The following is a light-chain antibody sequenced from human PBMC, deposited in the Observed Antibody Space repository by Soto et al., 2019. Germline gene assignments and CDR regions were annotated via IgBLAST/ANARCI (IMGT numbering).Light chain of an antibody. J-gene: IGKJ1*01. CDR1: QSVSNSY. CDR2: GAS. V-gene: IGKV3-20*01. CDR3: QQYGSSPWT. Sequence: EIVMTQSQVTLSVSPGERAPLSCRASQSVSNSYLAWYQQKPGQAPRPLISGASRRATGVPDRFSGSGSGTDFTLTISRLEPEDFAVYYCQQYGSSPWTFGQGTKVDIK.